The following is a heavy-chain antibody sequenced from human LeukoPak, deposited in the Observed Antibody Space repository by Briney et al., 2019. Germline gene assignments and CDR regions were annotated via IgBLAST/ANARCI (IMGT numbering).Heavy chain of an antibody. CDR1: GGSISNYY. Sequence: PSETLSLTCTVSGGSISNYYWSWIRQPPGKGLEWIGNIYYSGSTNYNPSLKSRVTISVDTSKNQFSLKLSSVTAADTAMCYCARKSSRWGAFDIWGQGTMVTVSS. V-gene: IGHV4-59*08. CDR2: IYYSGST. CDR3: ARKSSRWGAFDI. D-gene: IGHD6-13*01. J-gene: IGHJ3*02.